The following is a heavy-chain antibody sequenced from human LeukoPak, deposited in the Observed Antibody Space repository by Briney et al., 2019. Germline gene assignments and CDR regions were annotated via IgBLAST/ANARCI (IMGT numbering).Heavy chain of an antibody. V-gene: IGHV3-30*03. CDR3: ARDSVLWNSTSCPDY. J-gene: IGHJ4*02. D-gene: IGHD2-2*01. Sequence: GRSLRLSCEASGFTFSSYGMHWVRQAPGKGLDWVAVISYDGISQYYADSVKGRFTISRDNSKNTLYLQMNSLRAEDTAVYYCARDSVLWNSTSCPDYWGQGTLVTASS. CDR1: GFTFSSYG. CDR2: ISYDGISQ.